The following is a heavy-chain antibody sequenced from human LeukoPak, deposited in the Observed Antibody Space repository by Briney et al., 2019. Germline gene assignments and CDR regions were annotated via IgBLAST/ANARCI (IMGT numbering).Heavy chain of an antibody. Sequence: PGRSVRLSCAASGFTFSSYWMHWVRQVSGKGLVCVSHINRDWSNTRYADSVKGRFTISRDNAKNTLYLQMNSLRAEDTAVYYCARDLELVYYDSSGYDYWGQGTLVIVSS. CDR1: GFTFSSYW. D-gene: IGHD3-22*01. V-gene: IGHV3-74*01. CDR2: INRDWSNT. J-gene: IGHJ4*02. CDR3: ARDLELVYYDSSGYDY.